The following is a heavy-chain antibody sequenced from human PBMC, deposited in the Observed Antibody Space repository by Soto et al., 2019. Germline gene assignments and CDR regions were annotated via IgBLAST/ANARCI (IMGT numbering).Heavy chain of an antibody. Sequence: GGSLRLSCAASGFTFSSYWMSWVRQAPGKGLEWVANIKQDGSEKYYVDSVKGRFTISRDNAKDSLYLQMNSLRAEDTAVYYCARDQGGGNYYYYMDVWGKGTTVTVSS. CDR1: GFTFSSYW. D-gene: IGHD2-15*01. J-gene: IGHJ6*03. CDR3: ARDQGGGNYYYYMDV. V-gene: IGHV3-7*01. CDR2: IKQDGSEK.